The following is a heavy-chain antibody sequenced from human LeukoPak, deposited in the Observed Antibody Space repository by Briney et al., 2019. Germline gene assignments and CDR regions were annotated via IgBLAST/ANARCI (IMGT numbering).Heavy chain of an antibody. D-gene: IGHD6-19*01. V-gene: IGHV1-69-2*01. Sequence: ASVKVSCKVSGYTFTDYYMHWVQQAPGKGLEWIGLVDPEDGETIYAEKFQGRVTITADTSTDTAYMELSSLRSEDTAVYYCARDHSGWYDYWGQGTLVTVSS. CDR2: VDPEDGET. CDR3: ARDHSGWYDY. CDR1: GYTFTDYY. J-gene: IGHJ4*02.